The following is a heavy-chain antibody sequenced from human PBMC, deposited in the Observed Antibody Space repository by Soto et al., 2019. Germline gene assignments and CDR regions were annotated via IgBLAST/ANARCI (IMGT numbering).Heavy chain of an antibody. CDR1: GFTFSSYA. D-gene: IGHD1-1*01. J-gene: IGHJ5*02. CDR3: ARDGRRGKNHPMGFDP. Sequence: QVQLVESGGGVVQPGRSLRLSCAASGFTFSSYAMHWVRQAPGKGLEWVAVISYDGSNKYYADSVKGRFTISRDNSKNXLYLQMNSLRAEDTGGYYCARDGRRGKNHPMGFDPWGQGTLVTVSS. V-gene: IGHV3-30-3*01. CDR2: ISYDGSNK.